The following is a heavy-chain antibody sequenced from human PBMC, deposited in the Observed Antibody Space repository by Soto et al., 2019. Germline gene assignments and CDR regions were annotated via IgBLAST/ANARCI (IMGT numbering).Heavy chain of an antibody. CDR2: IIPIFGTA. D-gene: IGHD3-3*01. V-gene: IGHV1-69*13. CDR3: AREVTIFGVVTPLYYYYGMDV. CDR1: GGTFSSYA. J-gene: IGHJ6*01. Sequence: SVKVSCKASGGTFSSYAISWVRQAPGQGLEWMGGIIPIFGTANYAQKFQGRVTITADESMSTAYMELSSLRSEDTAVYYCAREVTIFGVVTPLYYYYGMDVWGQGTTVTVSS.